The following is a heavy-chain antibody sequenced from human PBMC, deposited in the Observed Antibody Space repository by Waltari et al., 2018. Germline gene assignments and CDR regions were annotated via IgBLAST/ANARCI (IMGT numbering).Heavy chain of an antibody. Sequence: QLQLQESGPGLVKPSETLSLTCTVPGSSISTTTYYCGWIRQTPGKGLEWIGSISYSGSTSYNPSLNSRVTMSVDTSKNQFSLKLNSVTAADTAVYYCARQATDTYYYYYMDVWGKGTTVTVSS. V-gene: IGHV4-39*01. CDR2: ISYSGST. D-gene: IGHD2-21*02. CDR3: ARQATDTYYYYYMDV. CDR1: GSSISTTTYY. J-gene: IGHJ6*03.